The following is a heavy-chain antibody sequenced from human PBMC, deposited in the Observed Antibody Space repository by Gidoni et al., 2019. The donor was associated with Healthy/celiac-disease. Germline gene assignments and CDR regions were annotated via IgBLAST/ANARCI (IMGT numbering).Heavy chain of an antibody. CDR1: GGTFSSYA. CDR3: ARVRSGWHFDY. D-gene: IGHD6-19*01. J-gene: IGHJ4*02. CDR2: IIPILGIA. Sequence: QVQLVQSGAEVKKPGSSVKVPCRASGGTFSSYAIRWVRQAPGQGLEWMGRIIPILGIANYAQKFQGRVTITADKSTSTAYMELSSLRSEDTAVYYCARVRSGWHFDYWGQGTLVTVSS. V-gene: IGHV1-69*04.